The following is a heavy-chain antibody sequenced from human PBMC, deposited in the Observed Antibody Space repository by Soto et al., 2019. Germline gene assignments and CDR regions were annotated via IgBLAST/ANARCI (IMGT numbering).Heavy chain of an antibody. Sequence: QVQLVQSGAEVKKPGASVKVSCNPSGYALTSYTMHWVRQAPGQGLEWMGWINADNGDSKYSQKFQGRVTITRDTSASIAYMELSSLRSEDTAVYYCARDTGSGLRVEPGIVEYWGQGTLVTVSS. CDR2: INADNGDS. CDR3: ARDTGSGLRVEPGIVEY. J-gene: IGHJ4*02. D-gene: IGHD1-26*01. CDR1: GYALTSYT. V-gene: IGHV1-3*01.